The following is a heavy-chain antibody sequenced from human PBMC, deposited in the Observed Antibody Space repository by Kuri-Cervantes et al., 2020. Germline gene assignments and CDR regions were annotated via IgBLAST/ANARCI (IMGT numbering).Heavy chain of an antibody. J-gene: IGHJ4*02. CDR1: GFTFSGSA. V-gene: IGHV3-73*01. Sequence: GGSLRLSCAASGFTFSGSAMHWVRQASGKGLEWVGRIRSKANSYATAYAASVKGRFTISRDDSKNTVYLQMNSLRVEDTAVYYCARSWITESGYWGQGTLVTVSS. CDR3: ARSWITESGY. CDR2: IRSKANSYAT. D-gene: IGHD2-2*03.